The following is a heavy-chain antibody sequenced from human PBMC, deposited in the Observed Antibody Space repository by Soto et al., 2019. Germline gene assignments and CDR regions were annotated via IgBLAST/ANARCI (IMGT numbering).Heavy chain of an antibody. V-gene: IGHV4-34*01. D-gene: IGHD6-19*01. CDR2: LDQRRGK. Sequence: SETLSLTCAVVGDSLRGQSWNWIRQSPGKGLEWIGELDQRRGKNYNPSLKSRATISDETSKKQISLTLTSVTGADTAVYYCAREDSYGWSGESLDVWGQGTTVTVSS. J-gene: IGHJ6*02. CDR1: GDSLRGQS. CDR3: AREDSYGWSGESLDV.